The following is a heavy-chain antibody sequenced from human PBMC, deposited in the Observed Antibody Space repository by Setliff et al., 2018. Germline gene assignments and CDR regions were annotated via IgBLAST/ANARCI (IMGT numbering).Heavy chain of an antibody. D-gene: IGHD3-3*01. CDR3: ARAGPAVTFFRVLVISWWDP. V-gene: IGHV4-34*01. J-gene: IGHJ5*02. CDR1: GGSFSGYY. CDR2: IYYSGST. Sequence: SETLSLTCAVYGGSFSGYYWSWIRQHPGKGLEWIGSIYYSGSTYYKPSLKSRVTISVDTSKNQFSLKLSSVTAADTATYYCARAGPAVTFFRVLVISWWDPWGQGSLVTVSS.